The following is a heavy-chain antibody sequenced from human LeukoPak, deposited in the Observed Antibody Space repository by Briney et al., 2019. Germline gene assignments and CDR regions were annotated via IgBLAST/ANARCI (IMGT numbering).Heavy chain of an antibody. CDR2: INQDGSEK. D-gene: IGHD2/OR15-2a*01. CDR3: ARRRYSTSSSVYFDY. CDR1: GFTFSIYW. V-gene: IGHV3-7*01. Sequence: GGSLRLSCAASGFTFSIYWMSWVRQAPGKGLEWVANINQDGSEKYYVDSVKGRFTTSRDNAKNSVYLQMNSLRADDTAVYYCARRRYSTSSSVYFDYWGRGSLVTVSS. J-gene: IGHJ4*02.